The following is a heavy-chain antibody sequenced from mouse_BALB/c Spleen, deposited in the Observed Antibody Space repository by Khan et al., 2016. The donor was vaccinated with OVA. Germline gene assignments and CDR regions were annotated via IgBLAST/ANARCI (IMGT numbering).Heavy chain of an antibody. CDR3: TSILAY. CDR1: GYTFTDYE. V-gene: IGHV1-15*01. Sequence: QVQLQQSGAELVRPGASVTLSCKASGYTFTDYEMHWVKQTPVHGLEWIGAIDPETGGTAYNQKFKGKATLTADKSSSTAYMELRSLTSEDSAVSYCTSILAYGGQGTLVTVSA. CDR2: IDPETGGT. J-gene: IGHJ3*01.